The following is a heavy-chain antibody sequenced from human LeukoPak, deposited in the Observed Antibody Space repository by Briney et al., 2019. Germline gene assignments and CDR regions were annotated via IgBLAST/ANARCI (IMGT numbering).Heavy chain of an antibody. D-gene: IGHD6-13*01. CDR3: ARDSDLIAAAGNGFDY. Sequence: ASVKVSCKASGYTFTSYDINWVRQATGQGLEWMGWMNPNSGNTGYAQKFQGRVTMTTDTSTSTAYMELRSLRSDDTAVYYCARDSDLIAAAGNGFDYWGQGTLVTVSS. V-gene: IGHV1-8*01. J-gene: IGHJ4*02. CDR1: GYTFTSYD. CDR2: MNPNSGNT.